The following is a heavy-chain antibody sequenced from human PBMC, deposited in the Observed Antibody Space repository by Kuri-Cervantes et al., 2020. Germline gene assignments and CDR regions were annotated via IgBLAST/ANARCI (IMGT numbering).Heavy chain of an antibody. D-gene: IGHD6-19*01. J-gene: IGHJ6*02. CDR2: ISSSGSTI. Sequence: GGSLRLSCAASGFTFSDYYMSWIRQAPGKGLEWVSYISSSGSTIYYADSVKGRFTISRDNAKNSLYLQMNSLRAEDTAVYYCARVGVYSSGWGGNYYYGMDVWGQGTTVTVSS. CDR3: ARVGVYSSGWGGNYYYGMDV. CDR1: GFTFSDYY. V-gene: IGHV3-11*01.